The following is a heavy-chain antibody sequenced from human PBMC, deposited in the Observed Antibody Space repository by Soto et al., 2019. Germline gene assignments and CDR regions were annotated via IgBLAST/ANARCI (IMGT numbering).Heavy chain of an antibody. CDR3: ARETTYDFWSGYTYYYYGMDV. V-gene: IGHV1-69*01. Sequence: QVQLVQSGAEVKKPGSSVKVSCNASGGTFSSYAISWVRQAPGQGLEWMGGIIPIFGTANYAQKFQGRVTITADESTSTAYMELSSLRSEDTAVYYCARETTYDFWSGYTYYYYGMDVWGQGTTVTVSS. J-gene: IGHJ6*02. CDR1: GGTFSSYA. D-gene: IGHD3-3*01. CDR2: IIPIFGTA.